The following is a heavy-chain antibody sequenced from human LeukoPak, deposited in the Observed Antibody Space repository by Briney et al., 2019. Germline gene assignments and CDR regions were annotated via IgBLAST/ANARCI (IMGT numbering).Heavy chain of an antibody. CDR1: GFTFSGSA. D-gene: IGHD6-13*01. J-gene: IGHJ4*02. Sequence: PGRSLRLSCAASGFTFSGSAMHWVRQASGKGLEWVGRIRSKANSYATAYAASVKGRFTISRDDSKNTAYLQMNSLKTEDTAVYYCTRYNPGIAAAGDYWGQGTLVTVSS. CDR3: TRYNPGIAAAGDY. V-gene: IGHV3-73*01. CDR2: IRSKANSYAT.